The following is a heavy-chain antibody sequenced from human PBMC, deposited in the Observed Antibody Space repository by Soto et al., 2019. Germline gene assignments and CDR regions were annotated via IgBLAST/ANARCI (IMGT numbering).Heavy chain of an antibody. J-gene: IGHJ6*02. CDR2: ISWNSGTI. CDR1: GFTFDDHA. CDR3: AKDLNSTGCYSGLDP. Sequence: GGSLRLSCAASGFTFDDHAMHWVRQGPGKGLEWVSGISWNSGTIVYADSVEGRFTISRDNTKNSLYLQMDSLRREDTALYYCAKDLNSTGCYSGLDPWGQGNTVTVSS. D-gene: IGHD6-19*01. V-gene: IGHV3-9*01.